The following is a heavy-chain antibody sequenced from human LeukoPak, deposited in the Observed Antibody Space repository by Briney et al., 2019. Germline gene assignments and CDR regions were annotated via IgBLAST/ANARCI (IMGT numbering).Heavy chain of an antibody. J-gene: IGHJ4*02. Sequence: PGGSLRLFCTTSGFAFDDFAKRWVRHPAGKGLEWVGFIRRRAYGGAAEYAASVKGRFIISRDDSKGIAYLQMNSLKTEDTAVYYCSRNGLVDFDYWGQGSRVIVSP. CDR2: IRRRAYGGAA. CDR1: GFAFDDFA. CDR3: SRNGLVDFDY. V-gene: IGHV3-49*04.